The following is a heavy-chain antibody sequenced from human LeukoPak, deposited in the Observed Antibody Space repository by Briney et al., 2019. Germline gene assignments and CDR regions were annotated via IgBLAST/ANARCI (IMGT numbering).Heavy chain of an antibody. J-gene: IGHJ4*02. Sequence: GGSLRLSCTASGFSFSTYTMTWVRQAPGKGLEWVSGITDSGKPCYADSVKGRFTISRDNAKNSLYLQMNSLRVEDTAVYYCAMDRMGTVGGIDYWGQGALVTVSS. CDR3: AMDRMGTVGGIDY. D-gene: IGHD3-16*01. CDR2: ITDSGKP. CDR1: GFSFSTYT. V-gene: IGHV3-23*01.